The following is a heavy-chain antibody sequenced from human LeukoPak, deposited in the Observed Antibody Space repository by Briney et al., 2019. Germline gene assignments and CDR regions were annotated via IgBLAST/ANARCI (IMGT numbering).Heavy chain of an antibody. J-gene: IGHJ4*02. CDR1: GDSVSSNSAV. Sequence: SQTLSLTCAISGDSVSSNSAVWTWIRQSPSRGLEWLGRTYYRSKWYNDYAISVKSRMTIIPDTSKNQFSLQLNSVTPEDTAVYYCEREASRVYVVDDWGQGTLVTVSS. CDR2: TYYRSKWYN. CDR3: EREASRVYVVDD. V-gene: IGHV6-1*01. D-gene: IGHD3-22*01.